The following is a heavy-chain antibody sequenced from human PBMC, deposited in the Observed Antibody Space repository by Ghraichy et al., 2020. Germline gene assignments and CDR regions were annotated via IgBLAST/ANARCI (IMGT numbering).Heavy chain of an antibody. J-gene: IGHJ4*02. CDR3: AKVRGSDDSSGPNDY. V-gene: IGHV3-23*01. D-gene: IGHD3-22*01. CDR2: ISGSGGST. CDR1: GFTFSSYA. Sequence: GGSLRLSCAASGFTFSSYAMSWVRQAPGKGLEWVSAISGSGGSTYYADSVKGRFTISRDNSKNTLYLQMNSLRAEDTAVYYCAKVRGSDDSSGPNDYWGQGTLVTVSS.